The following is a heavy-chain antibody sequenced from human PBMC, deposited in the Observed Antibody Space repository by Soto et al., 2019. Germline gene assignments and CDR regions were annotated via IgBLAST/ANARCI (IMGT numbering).Heavy chain of an antibody. CDR3: AKGRGGSGSLTPRVDF. D-gene: IGHD3-10*01. CDR1: GFTFNNYA. CDR2: ISGGGDTT. J-gene: IGHJ4*02. Sequence: EVQLLESGGGLVQPGGSLRLSGAASGFTFNNYAMTWVRQAPGKVLEWVSAISGGGDTTSYADSVKGRFTLSRDGSKNSLYLQMSSLRAEDTALYYCAKGRGGSGSLTPRVDFWGQGSLVTVSS. V-gene: IGHV3-23*01.